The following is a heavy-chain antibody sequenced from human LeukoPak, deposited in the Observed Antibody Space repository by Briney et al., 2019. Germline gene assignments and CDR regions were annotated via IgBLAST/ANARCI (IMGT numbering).Heavy chain of an antibody. CDR2: IYYSGST. V-gene: IGHV4-31*03. CDR3: ARLGYSSGWSGDYYYYYYMDV. D-gene: IGHD6-19*01. J-gene: IGHJ6*03. Sequence: SETLSLTCTVSGGSISSGGYYWSWIRQHPGKGLEWIGYIYYSGSTYYNPSLKSRVTISVDTSKNQFSLKLSSVTAADTAVYYRARLGYSSGWSGDYYYYYYMDVWGKGTTVTVSS. CDR1: GGSISSGGYY.